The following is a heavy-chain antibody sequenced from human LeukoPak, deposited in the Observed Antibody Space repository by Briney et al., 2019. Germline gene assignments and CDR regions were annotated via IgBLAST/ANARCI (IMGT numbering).Heavy chain of an antibody. J-gene: IGHJ4*02. CDR2: INHSGST. CDR3: ARVILPQHSVYCSSTSCYRSYFDY. V-gene: IGHV4-30-2*01. CDR1: GGSISSGGYY. D-gene: IGHD2-2*02. Sequence: SQTLSLTCAVSGGSISSGGYYWSWIRQPPGKGLEWIGEINHSGSTNYNPSLKSRVTISVDTSKNQFSLKLSSVTAADTAVYYCARVILPQHSVYCSSTSCYRSYFDYWGQGTLVTVSS.